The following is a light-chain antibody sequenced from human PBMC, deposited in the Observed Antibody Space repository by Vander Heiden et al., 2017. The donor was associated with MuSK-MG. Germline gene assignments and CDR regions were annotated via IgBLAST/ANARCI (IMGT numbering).Light chain of an antibody. CDR1: QSINRF. Sequence: IQLTQSPSSLSASVRDRVTITCRASQSINRFLNWYQQKPGKAPKLLIYSASSLQRGVPSSFSGSGSGTDFTLTISRLQPEDFATYYCQQTDSSPLTFGGGTKVEIK. J-gene: IGKJ4*01. CDR2: SAS. CDR3: QQTDSSPLT. V-gene: IGKV1-39*01.